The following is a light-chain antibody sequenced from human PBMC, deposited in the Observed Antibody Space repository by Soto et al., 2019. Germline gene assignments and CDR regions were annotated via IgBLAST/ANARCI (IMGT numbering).Light chain of an antibody. CDR3: QSYDSSLSVVV. CDR1: SSNIGAGYD. Sequence: QSVLTQPPSVSGATVQRVTISCTGSSSNIGAGYDVHWYQQLPGTAPKLLIYGNSNRPSGVPDRFSGSKSGTSASLAITGLQAEDEADYYCQSYDSSLSVVVFGGGTKLTVL. V-gene: IGLV1-40*01. J-gene: IGLJ2*01. CDR2: GNS.